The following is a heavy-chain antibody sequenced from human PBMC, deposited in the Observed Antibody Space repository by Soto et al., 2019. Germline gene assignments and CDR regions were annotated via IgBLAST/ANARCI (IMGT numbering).Heavy chain of an antibody. V-gene: IGHV4-59*01. CDR1: SGSIGTYF. Sequence: QVQLRESGPGLVKPSETLSLTCTVSSGSIGTYFWSWIRQPPGKGLEWIGYIYYSGTTNYNPSLKSRVTIFLDTSKHQFSLRLSSVTAADTAVYYCARGRGGTYDAFDIWGQGTLVTVSS. D-gene: IGHD1-26*01. J-gene: IGHJ3*02. CDR3: ARGRGGTYDAFDI. CDR2: IYYSGTT.